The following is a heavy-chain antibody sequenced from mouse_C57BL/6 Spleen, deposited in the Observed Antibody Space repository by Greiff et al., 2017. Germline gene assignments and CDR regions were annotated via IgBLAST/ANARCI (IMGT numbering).Heavy chain of an antibody. CDR2: IHPNSGST. D-gene: IGHD1-1*01. CDR1: GYTFTSYW. V-gene: IGHV1-64*01. J-gene: IGHJ4*01. CDR3: ARGGIYYYGSSPLYYAMDY. Sequence: QVQLQQPGAELVKPGASVKLSCKASGYTFTSYWMHWVKQRPGQGLEWIGMIHPNSGSTNYNEKFKSKATLTVDKSSSTAYMQLSSLTSEDSAVYYCARGGIYYYGSSPLYYAMDYWGQGTSVTVSS.